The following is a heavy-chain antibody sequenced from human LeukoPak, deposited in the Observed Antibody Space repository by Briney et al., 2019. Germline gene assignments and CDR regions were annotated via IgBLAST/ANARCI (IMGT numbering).Heavy chain of an antibody. Sequence: RSGGSLRLFCAASGFTFSSYWMSWVRQAPGKGLEWVANIKQDGSEKYYVDSVKGRFTISRDNAKNSLYLQMNSLRAEDTAVYYCARDSFDSSGYYRGFDSWGQGTLVTVAS. CDR1: GFTFSSYW. CDR3: ARDSFDSSGYYRGFDS. V-gene: IGHV3-7*01. D-gene: IGHD3-22*01. J-gene: IGHJ4*02. CDR2: IKQDGSEK.